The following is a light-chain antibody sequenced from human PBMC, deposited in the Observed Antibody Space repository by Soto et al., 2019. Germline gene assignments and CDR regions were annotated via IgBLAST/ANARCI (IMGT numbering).Light chain of an antibody. CDR3: QQRSNWPVT. CDR2: DAS. J-gene: IGKJ1*01. V-gene: IGKV3-11*01. CDR1: QSVSSY. Sequence: EIVLTQSPATLSLSPGEGATVSCRASQSVSSYLAWYQQKPGQTPRLLIYDASNRATDIPARFSGSGSGTDFTLTISSLEPEDFAFYYCQQRSNWPVTFGQGTRVEIK.